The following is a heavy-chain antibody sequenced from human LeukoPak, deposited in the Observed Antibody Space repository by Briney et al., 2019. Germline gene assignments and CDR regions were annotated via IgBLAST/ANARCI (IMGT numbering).Heavy chain of an antibody. V-gene: IGHV4-59*01. J-gene: IGHJ4*02. CDR2: IYYSGST. D-gene: IGHD7-27*01. Sequence: SETLSLTCTVSGGSISSYYWSWIRQPPGKGLEWIGYIYYSGSTNYNPSLKSRVTISVDTSKNQFSLKLSSVTAADTAVYYCARGTGDNESGDYWGQGTLVTVSS. CDR3: ARGTGDNESGDY. CDR1: GGSISSYY.